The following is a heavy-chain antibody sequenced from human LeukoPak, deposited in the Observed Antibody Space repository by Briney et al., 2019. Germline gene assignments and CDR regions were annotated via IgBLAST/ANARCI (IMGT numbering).Heavy chain of an antibody. CDR3: AHHSDGDYGD. V-gene: IGHV2-5*08. D-gene: IGHD4-17*01. J-gene: IGHJ4*02. Sequence: TLSLTCTVSGGSIRGTYWTWIRQPPGKALEWLALIYWDDDKRYSPSLKSRLTITKDTSKNQVVLTMTNMDPVDTATYYCAHHSDGDYGDWGQGTLVTVSS. CDR2: IYWDDDK. CDR1: GGSIRGTYWT.